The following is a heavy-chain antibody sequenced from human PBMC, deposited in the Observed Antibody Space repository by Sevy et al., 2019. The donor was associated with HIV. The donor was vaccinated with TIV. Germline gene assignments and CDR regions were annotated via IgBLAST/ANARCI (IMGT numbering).Heavy chain of an antibody. V-gene: IGHV3-15*01. J-gene: IGHJ4*02. D-gene: IGHD3-22*01. CDR1: GFTFRSAW. Sequence: GGSLRLSCSTSGFTFRSAWMNWVRQAPGRGLEWVGRIKSNKDGGSTEFAAPVKVRFGISRDDSRNMIFLQLNSLKMEATGVYYCTTYDVSGYFWAMFDFWGQGTLVTVSS. CDR3: TTYDVSGYFWAMFDF. CDR2: IKSNKDGGST.